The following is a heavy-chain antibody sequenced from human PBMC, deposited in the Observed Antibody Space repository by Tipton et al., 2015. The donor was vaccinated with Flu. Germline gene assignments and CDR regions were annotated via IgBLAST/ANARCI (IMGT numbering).Heavy chain of an antibody. CDR3: ARRKTVTTRLAYFDY. CDR1: GGSITSYY. V-gene: IGHV4-59*08. J-gene: IGHJ4*02. D-gene: IGHD4-17*01. Sequence: TLSLTCTVSGGSITSYYWSWIRQPPGKGLEWIGYIYYSGSTNYNPSLKSRVTISVDTSKNQFSLKLSSVTAADTAGYYCARRKTVTTRLAYFDYWGQGTWVTAS. CDR2: IYYSGST.